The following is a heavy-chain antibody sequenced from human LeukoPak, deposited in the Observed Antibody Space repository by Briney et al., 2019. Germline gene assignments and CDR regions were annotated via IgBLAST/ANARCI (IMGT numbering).Heavy chain of an antibody. V-gene: IGHV3-74*01. Sequence: GGSLRLSCAASGFTFSSYWMHWVRQGPGKGLVWVSRISTDGSSTDYADSVKGRFTISRDNAKNTLYLQMNSLRAEDTAVYYCARAYSSSSGSGYWGQGTLGTVSS. CDR3: ARAYSSSSGSGY. J-gene: IGHJ4*02. D-gene: IGHD6-6*01. CDR2: ISTDGSST. CDR1: GFTFSSYW.